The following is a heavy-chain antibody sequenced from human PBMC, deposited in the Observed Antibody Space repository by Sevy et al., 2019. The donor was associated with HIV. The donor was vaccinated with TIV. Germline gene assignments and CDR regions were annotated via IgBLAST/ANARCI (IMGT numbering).Heavy chain of an antibody. J-gene: IGHJ3*02. CDR3: AKIGAYSGYASFDAFDM. D-gene: IGHD5-12*01. CDR2: IRGSGGST. CDR1: GFSFSSYA. Sequence: GGSLRLSCAASGFSFSSYAMNWVRQAPGKGLEWISGIRGSGGSTYYADSVKGRFTISRDNSKNTLYLQMNSLRAEDTAIYYCAKIGAYSGYASFDAFDMWGQWTMVTVSS. V-gene: IGHV3-23*01.